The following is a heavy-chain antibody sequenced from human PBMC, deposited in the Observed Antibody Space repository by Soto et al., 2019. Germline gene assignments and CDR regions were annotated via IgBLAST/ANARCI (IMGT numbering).Heavy chain of an antibody. CDR2: IWYDGSNK. CDR3: ARDRVVVIPSYSMDV. CDR1: GFTFSSYG. Sequence: GGSLRLSCAASGFTFSSYGMHWVRQAPGKGLEWVAVIWYDGSNKYYADSVKGRFTISRDNSKNTLYLQMNSLRAEDTAVYYCARDRVVVIPSYSMDVWGQGTTVTVSS. D-gene: IGHD3-22*01. V-gene: IGHV3-33*01. J-gene: IGHJ6*02.